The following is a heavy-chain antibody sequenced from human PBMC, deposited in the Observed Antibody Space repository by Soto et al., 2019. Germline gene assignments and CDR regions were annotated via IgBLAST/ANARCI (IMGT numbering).Heavy chain of an antibody. V-gene: IGHV3-30*18. Sequence: QVQLVESGGGVVQPGRSLRLSCAASGFTFSSYAMHWVRQAPGKGLEWVAVISYDAKYKFYADSVKGRFTISRDDSKNTLYLQMNSLRVEDTAVYYCAQERITVFGRVSGDGGQGTQVTVSS. CDR1: GFTFSSYA. J-gene: IGHJ4*02. CDR3: AQERITVFGRVSGD. CDR2: ISYDAKYK. D-gene: IGHD3-3*01.